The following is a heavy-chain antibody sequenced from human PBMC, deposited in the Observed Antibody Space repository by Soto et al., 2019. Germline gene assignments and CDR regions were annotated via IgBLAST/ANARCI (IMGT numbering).Heavy chain of an antibody. CDR1: GFTFSRYG. J-gene: IGHJ4*02. V-gene: IGHV3-30*18. CDR3: AKVVDTAMPKDY. CDR2: ISFDGSVK. Sequence: PGGSLRLSCAASGFTFSRYGMHWVRQAPGKGLEWVAVISFDGSVKYYADSVKGRFTISRDHSENTLYLQMNSLRTEDTAVYYCAKVVDTAMPKDYWGQGTLVTVSS. D-gene: IGHD5-18*01.